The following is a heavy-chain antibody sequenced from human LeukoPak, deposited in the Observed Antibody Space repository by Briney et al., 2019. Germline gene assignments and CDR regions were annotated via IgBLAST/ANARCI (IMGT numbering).Heavy chain of an antibody. CDR1: GGSISSYY. V-gene: IGHV4-59*01. J-gene: IGHJ3*02. CDR3: ARVRGFSYGSDAFDI. CDR2: IYYSGST. D-gene: IGHD5-18*01. Sequence: SETLSLTCTVSGGSISSYYWSWIRQPPGKGLEWIGYIYYSGSTNYNPSLKSRVTISVDTSKNQFSLKLSSVTAADTAVYYCARVRGFSYGSDAFDIWGQGTMVTVSS.